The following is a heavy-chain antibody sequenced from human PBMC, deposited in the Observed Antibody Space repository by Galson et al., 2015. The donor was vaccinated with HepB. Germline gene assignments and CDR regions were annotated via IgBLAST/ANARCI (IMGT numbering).Heavy chain of an antibody. V-gene: IGHV1-18*04. Sequence: SVKVSCKASGYTFTSYGISWVRQAPGQGLEWMGWISAYNGNTNYAQKLQGRVTMTTDTSTSTAYMELRSLRSDDTAVYYCARGPLDNYDFWSGYYYWGQGTLVTVSS. CDR1: GYTFTSYG. D-gene: IGHD3-3*01. CDR2: ISAYNGNT. J-gene: IGHJ4*02. CDR3: ARGPLDNYDFWSGYYY.